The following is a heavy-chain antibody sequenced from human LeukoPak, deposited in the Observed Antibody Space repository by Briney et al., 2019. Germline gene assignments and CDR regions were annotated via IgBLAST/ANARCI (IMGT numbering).Heavy chain of an antibody. Sequence: SQTLSPTCGISGDSVSSNAAGWVWIRQSPSRGLEWLGRTYFRSKWYDDYALSVKGRITVNPDTSRNQFSLHLNSVTPEDTAVYYCARGSSAKNAFDVWGQGTTVTVSS. CDR2: TYFRSKWYD. J-gene: IGHJ3*01. V-gene: IGHV6-1*01. CDR3: ARGSSAKNAFDV. D-gene: IGHD3-10*01. CDR1: GDSVSSNAAG.